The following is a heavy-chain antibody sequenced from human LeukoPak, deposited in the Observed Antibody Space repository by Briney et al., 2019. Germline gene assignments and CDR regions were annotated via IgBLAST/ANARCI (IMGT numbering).Heavy chain of an antibody. CDR1: GLTFTSYA. D-gene: IGHD2-15*01. Sequence: GGSLRLSCAASGLTFTSYAMNWVRQAPGRGLEWVSGISGSGSSTYYADSVRGRFTISRDNSKNTLYLQMNSLRAEDTAVYYCAKARYCSGGSCYSDYWGQGTLVTVSS. CDR2: ISGSGSST. CDR3: AKARYCSGGSCYSDY. V-gene: IGHV3-23*01. J-gene: IGHJ4*02.